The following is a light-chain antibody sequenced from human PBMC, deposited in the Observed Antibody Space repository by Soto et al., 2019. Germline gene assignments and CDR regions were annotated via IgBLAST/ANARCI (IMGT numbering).Light chain of an antibody. J-gene: IGKJ4*01. CDR1: QGVARY. CDR3: LQSYSPPLT. Sequence: DIQMPQSPSSLSASVGDRVTITCRASQGVARYLNWYQQKPGGVPKLLIYAASTLQGGVPSRFTGSGSGTDITLTNSSLQPEDFATDDWLQSYSPPLTFGGGTKVESK. CDR2: AAS. V-gene: IGKV1-39*01.